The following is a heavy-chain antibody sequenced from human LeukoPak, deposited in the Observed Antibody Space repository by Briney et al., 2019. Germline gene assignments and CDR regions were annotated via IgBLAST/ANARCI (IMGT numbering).Heavy chain of an antibody. CDR2: ISSSSSYI. CDR3: ARGSGYSSGWYKS. J-gene: IGHJ4*02. D-gene: IGHD6-19*01. CDR1: GFTFSSYS. Sequence: GGSLRLSCAASGFTFSSYSMNWVRQAPGKGLEWVSSISSSSSYIYYANSVKGRFTISRDNAKNSLYLQMNSLRAEDTAVYYCARGSGYSSGWYKSWGQGTLVTVSS. V-gene: IGHV3-21*01.